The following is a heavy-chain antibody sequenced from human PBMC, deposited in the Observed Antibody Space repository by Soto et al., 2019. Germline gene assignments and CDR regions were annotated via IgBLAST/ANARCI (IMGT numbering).Heavy chain of an antibody. J-gene: IGHJ6*02. CDR3: ARGQWELLPYYYYYGMDV. CDR1: GGSISSYY. CDR2: IYYSGST. V-gene: IGHV4-59*01. D-gene: IGHD1-26*01. Sequence: SETLSLSCTVSGGSISSYYWSWIRQPPGKGLEWIGYIYYSGSTNYNPSLKSRVTISVDTSKNQFSLKLSSVTAADTAVYYCARGQWELLPYYYYYGMDVWGQGTTVTVSS.